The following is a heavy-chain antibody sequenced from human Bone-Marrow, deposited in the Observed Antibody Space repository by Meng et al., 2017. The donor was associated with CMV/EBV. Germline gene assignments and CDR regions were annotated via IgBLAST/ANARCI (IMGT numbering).Heavy chain of an antibody. CDR2: INPNSGGT. J-gene: IGHJ6*02. D-gene: IGHD2-15*01. V-gene: IGHV1-2*02. CDR1: GYNFTGYY. CDR3: TRVKRYCTGGTCSSTGYYGMDV. Sequence: ASVKVSCKASGYNFTGYYMHWVRQAPGQGLEWMGWINPNSGGTNYAQKFQGRVTMTGDTSITTAYMELSRLRSDDMAVYYCTRVKRYCTGGTCSSTGYYGMDVWAQGTTVTVSS.